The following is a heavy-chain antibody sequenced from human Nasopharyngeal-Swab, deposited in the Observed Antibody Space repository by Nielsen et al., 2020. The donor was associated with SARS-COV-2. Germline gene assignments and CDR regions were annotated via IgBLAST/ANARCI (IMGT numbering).Heavy chain of an antibody. CDR3: ARGDSGYDFYYYGMDV. CDR1: GFPFSSYS. CDR2: ISSSSSTI. D-gene: IGHD5-12*01. Sequence: GGFLRPSFAASGFPFSSYSMNWVRQAPGKGLEWVSYISSSSSTIYYADSVKGRFTISRDNAKNTLYLQMNSLRAEDTAVYYCARGDSGYDFYYYGMDVWGQGTTVTVSS. J-gene: IGHJ6*02. V-gene: IGHV3-48*01.